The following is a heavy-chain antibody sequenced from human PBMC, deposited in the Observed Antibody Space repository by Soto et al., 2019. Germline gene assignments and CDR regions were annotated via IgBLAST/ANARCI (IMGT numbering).Heavy chain of an antibody. Sequence: SVKVSCKASGGTFSSYAISWVRQAPVQGLGWMGGIIPIFGTANYAQKFQGRVTITADESTSTAYMDLSSLRSEDTAVYYCARDLKRYYDSSGYGYYYYGMDVWGLGTTVTVSS. CDR2: IIPIFGTA. CDR1: GGTFSSYA. CDR3: ARDLKRYYDSSGYGYYYYGMDV. J-gene: IGHJ6*02. D-gene: IGHD3-22*01. V-gene: IGHV1-69*01.